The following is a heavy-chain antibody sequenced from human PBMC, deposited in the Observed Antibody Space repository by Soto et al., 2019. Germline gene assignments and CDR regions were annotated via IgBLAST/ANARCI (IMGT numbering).Heavy chain of an antibody. Sequence: PSETLSLTCAVYGGSFSGYYWSWIRQPPGKGLEWIGEINHSGSTNYNSSIKSRVTISVDTSKNQFSLKLSSVTAADTAVYYCAREVYYDFWSGYYPYYYYYYMDVWGKGTTVT. CDR3: AREVYYDFWSGYYPYYYYYYMDV. CDR2: INHSGST. V-gene: IGHV4-34*01. D-gene: IGHD3-3*01. CDR1: GGSFSGYY. J-gene: IGHJ6*03.